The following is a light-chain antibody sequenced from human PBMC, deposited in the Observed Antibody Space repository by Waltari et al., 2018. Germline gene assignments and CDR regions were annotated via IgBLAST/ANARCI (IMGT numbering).Light chain of an antibody. V-gene: IGLV10-54*04. CDR1: SDNVGHQG. Sequence: QAGLTQPPSVSTDLGQTVTLTCTGDSDNVGHQGSAWLQQRPGHPLKLLSHRSIKRPSGISERFSASRSGSIASLTITGLQPGDEADYVCSAWDSSLNIWIFGGGTKLTVL. CDR2: RSI. J-gene: IGLJ2*01. CDR3: SAWDSSLNIWI.